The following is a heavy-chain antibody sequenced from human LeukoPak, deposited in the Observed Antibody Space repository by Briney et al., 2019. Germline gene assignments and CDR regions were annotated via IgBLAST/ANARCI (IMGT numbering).Heavy chain of an antibody. CDR2: IYISGST. CDR3: ARVPCTSCFHFDY. D-gene: IGHD2-2*01. CDR1: GGSISSYY. V-gene: IGHV4-4*07. Sequence: SETLSLTCTVSGGSISSYYWSWIRQPAGKGLEWIGRIYISGSTNYNPSLKSRVTISVDKSKNQFSLKLSSVTAADTAVYYCARVPCTSCFHFDYWGQGTLVTVSS. J-gene: IGHJ4*02.